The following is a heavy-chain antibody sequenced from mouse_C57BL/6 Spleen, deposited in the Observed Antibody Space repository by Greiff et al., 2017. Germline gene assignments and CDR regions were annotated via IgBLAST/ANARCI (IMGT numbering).Heavy chain of an antibody. V-gene: IGHV1-82*01. J-gene: IGHJ3*01. CDR2: IYPGDGDT. CDR1: GYAFSSSW. Sequence: QVQLKESGPELVKPGASVKISCKASGYAFSSSWMNWVKQRPGKGLEWIGRIYPGDGDTNYNGKFKGKATLTADKSSSTAYMQLSSLTSEDSAVYFCARDSSGYRGWFAYWGQGTLVTVSA. D-gene: IGHD3-2*02. CDR3: ARDSSGYRGWFAY.